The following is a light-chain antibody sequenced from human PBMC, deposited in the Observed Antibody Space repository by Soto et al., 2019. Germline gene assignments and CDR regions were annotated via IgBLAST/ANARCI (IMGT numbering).Light chain of an antibody. J-gene: IGLJ2*01. V-gene: IGLV2-23*02. CDR1: SSDVGSYNL. Sequence: QSVLTQPASVSGSPGQSSTISCTGTSSDVGSYNLVSWYQQHPGKAPKFMIYEVNKRPSGVSNRFSGSKSGNTASLTISGLQAEDEADYYCCSYAGSSTYVIFGGGTKLTVL. CDR2: EVN. CDR3: CSYAGSSTYVI.